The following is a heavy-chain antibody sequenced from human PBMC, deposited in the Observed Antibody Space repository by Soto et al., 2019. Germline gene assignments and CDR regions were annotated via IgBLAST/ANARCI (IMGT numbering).Heavy chain of an antibody. CDR2: IIPIFGTA. J-gene: IGHJ6*02. V-gene: IGHV1-69*01. CDR3: ARDGYCSSTSCYREDYYYYYGMDV. D-gene: IGHD2-2*03. Sequence: QVQLVQSGAEVKKPGSSVKVSCKASGGTFSSYAISWVRQAPGQGLEWMGGIIPIFGTANYAQKFQGRVTITADESTSTADMELSSLRSEDTAVYSCARDGYCSSTSCYREDYYYYYGMDVWGQGTTVTVSS. CDR1: GGTFSSYA.